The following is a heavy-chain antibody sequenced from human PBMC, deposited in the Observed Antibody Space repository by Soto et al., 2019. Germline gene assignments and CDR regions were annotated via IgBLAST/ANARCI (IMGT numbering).Heavy chain of an antibody. CDR1: GFTFTSSA. Sequence: ASVKVSCKASGFTFTSSAVQWVRQARGQRLEWIGWIVVGSGNTNYAQKFQERVTITRDMSTSTAYMELSSLRSEDTAVYYCAADSIEGDAFDIWGQGTMVTVSS. D-gene: IGHD3-22*01. V-gene: IGHV1-58*01. CDR2: IVVGSGNT. J-gene: IGHJ3*02. CDR3: AADSIEGDAFDI.